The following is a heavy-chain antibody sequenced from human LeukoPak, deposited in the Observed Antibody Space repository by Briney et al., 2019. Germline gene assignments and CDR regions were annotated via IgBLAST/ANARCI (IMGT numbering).Heavy chain of an antibody. CDR1: GFKFSDHY. D-gene: IGHD6-19*01. CDR2: SRNKASSYTT. Sequence: PGGSLRLSCAASGFKFSDHYIDWVRQAPGKGLEWVGRSRNKASSYTTEYAATVEGRFTISRDVSESSLYLQMNSLRTEDTAVYYCAKEMAGRGTFDYWGQGTLVTVSS. V-gene: IGHV3-72*01. CDR3: AKEMAGRGTFDY. J-gene: IGHJ4*02.